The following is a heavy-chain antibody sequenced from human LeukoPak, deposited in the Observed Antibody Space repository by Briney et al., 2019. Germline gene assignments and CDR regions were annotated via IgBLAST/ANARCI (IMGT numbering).Heavy chain of an antibody. J-gene: IGHJ6*02. D-gene: IGHD6-13*01. CDR2: INWNGGST. CDR3: AKERVGSSWYWYYYGMDV. Sequence: GGSLRLSCAASGFTFDDYGMSWVRQAPGKGLEWVSGINWNGGSTGYADSVKGRFTISRDNSKNTLYLQMNSLRAEDTAVYYCAKERVGSSWYWYYYGMDVWGQGTTVTVSS. CDR1: GFTFDDYG. V-gene: IGHV3-20*04.